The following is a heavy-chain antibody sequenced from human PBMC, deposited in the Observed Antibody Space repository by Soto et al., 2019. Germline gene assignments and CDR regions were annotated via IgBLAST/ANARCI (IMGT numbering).Heavy chain of an antibody. CDR1: GFTFSSYA. D-gene: IGHD2-2*02. Sequence: LRLSCAASGFTFSSYAMSWVRQAPGKGLEWVSAISGSGGSTYYADSVKGRFTISRDNSKNTLYLQMNSLRAEDTAVYYCANLSGYCSSTSCYIEDYWGQGTLVTVSS. J-gene: IGHJ4*02. CDR2: ISGSGGST. CDR3: ANLSGYCSSTSCYIEDY. V-gene: IGHV3-23*01.